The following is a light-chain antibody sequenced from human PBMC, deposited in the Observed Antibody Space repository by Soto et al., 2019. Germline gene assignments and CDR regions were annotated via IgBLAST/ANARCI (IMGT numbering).Light chain of an antibody. Sequence: QSVLTQPPSASGTPGQRVTISCSGSSSNIGSNYVYWYQQLPGTAPKLLIYRNNHRPSGVPDRFSGSKSGTSASLAISGLRSEDEDDYYCAVWDDSMSGVVFGGGTKLTVL. CDR3: AVWDDSMSGVV. CDR2: RNN. CDR1: SSNIGSNY. J-gene: IGLJ2*01. V-gene: IGLV1-47*01.